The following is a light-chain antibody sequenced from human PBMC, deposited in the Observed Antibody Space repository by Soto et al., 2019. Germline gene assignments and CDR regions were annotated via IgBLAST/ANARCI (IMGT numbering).Light chain of an antibody. V-gene: IGKV3-20*01. J-gene: IGKJ2*01. CDR3: QQYDTSPMYT. CDR1: QSVSSSY. Sequence: EIVLTQSPVTLSLSPGERATLSCRASQSVSSSYLAWYQQKPGQAPRLLIYGASSRATGIPDRFSGSGSGTDFTLTISRLEPEDFAVYYCQQYDTSPMYTFGQGTKVDIK. CDR2: GAS.